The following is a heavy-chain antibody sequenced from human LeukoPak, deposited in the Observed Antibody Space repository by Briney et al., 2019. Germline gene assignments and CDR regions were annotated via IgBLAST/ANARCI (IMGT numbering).Heavy chain of an antibody. J-gene: IGHJ3*02. V-gene: IGHV1-2*04. Sequence: ASVKVSCKASGYTFTGYYMHWVRQAPGQGLEWMGWINPNSGGTNYEQKFQGWVTMTRDTSISTAYMELSRLRSDDTAVYYCARDLSAGGSPEGKNTFDIWGQGTMVTVSS. CDR1: GYTFTGYY. CDR2: INPNSGGT. CDR3: ARDLSAGGSPEGKNTFDI. D-gene: IGHD6-13*01.